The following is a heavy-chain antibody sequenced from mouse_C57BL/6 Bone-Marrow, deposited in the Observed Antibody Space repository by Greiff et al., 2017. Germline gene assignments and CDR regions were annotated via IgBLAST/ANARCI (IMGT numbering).Heavy chain of an antibody. CDR2: IFPRSGNT. CDR1: GYTFTSYG. J-gene: IGHJ4*01. D-gene: IGHD1-1*01. Sequence: VKLMESGAELARPGASVKLSCKASGYTFTSYGISWVKQRTGQGLEWIGEIFPRSGNTSYNEKFKGKATLTADESSSTAYMELRSRTSKDSAVYFYARAPYYYGSSFYYAMDYWGKGTSVTVSS. CDR3: ARAPYYYGSSFYYAMDY. V-gene: IGHV1-81*01.